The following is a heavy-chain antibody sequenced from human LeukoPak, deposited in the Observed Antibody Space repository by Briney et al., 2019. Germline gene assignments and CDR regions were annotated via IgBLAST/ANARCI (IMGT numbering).Heavy chain of an antibody. V-gene: IGHV1-2*02. CDR2: INPNSGGT. CDR1: GYTFTGYY. Sequence: ASVKVSCKASGYTFTGYYMHWVRQAPGQGLEWMGWINPNSGGTNYVQKFQGRVTMTRDTSISTAYMELSRLRSDDTAVYYCAREVVPAALSVPTYWGQGTLVTVSS. J-gene: IGHJ4*02. CDR3: AREVVPAALSVPTY. D-gene: IGHD2-2*01.